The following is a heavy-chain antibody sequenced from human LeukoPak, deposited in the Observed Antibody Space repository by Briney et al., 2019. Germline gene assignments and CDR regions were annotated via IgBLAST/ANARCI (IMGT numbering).Heavy chain of an antibody. J-gene: IGHJ5*02. CDR2: INAGNGNT. Sequence: GASVKVSCKASGYTFTSYAMHWVRQAPGQRLEWMGWINAGNGNTKYSQKFQGRVTITRDTPASTAYMELSSLRSEDTAVYYCARDRSGPAGSIAVARWFDPWGQGTLVTVSS. CDR1: GYTFTSYA. V-gene: IGHV1-3*01. D-gene: IGHD6-19*01. CDR3: ARDRSGPAGSIAVARWFDP.